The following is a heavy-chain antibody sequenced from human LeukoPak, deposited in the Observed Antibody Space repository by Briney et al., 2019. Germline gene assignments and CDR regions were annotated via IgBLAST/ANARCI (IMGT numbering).Heavy chain of an antibody. CDR1: GFTSSHYW. J-gene: IGHJ6*02. D-gene: IGHD2-2*01. V-gene: IGHV3-7*01. Sequence: GGSLRLSCTASGFTSSHYWMSWVRQAPGKGLEWVANIQQDGSEKNYADSVKGRFTISRDNAKNTLYLQMNSLRAEDTAVYYCARDQCSSTSCYQLYYYYGMDVWGQGTTVTVSS. CDR3: ARDQCSSTSCYQLYYYYGMDV. CDR2: IQQDGSEK.